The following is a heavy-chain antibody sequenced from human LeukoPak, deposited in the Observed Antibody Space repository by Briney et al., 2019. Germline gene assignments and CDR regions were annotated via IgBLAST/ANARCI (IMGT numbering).Heavy chain of an antibody. V-gene: IGHV1-18*01. Sequence: GASVKVSCKASGYTFTSYGISWVRQAPGQGLEWMGWISAYNGNTNYAQKLQGRVTMTTDTSTSTAYMELRSLRSEDTAVYYCAMGSDERYSYGARNYYYYMGVWGKGTAVTVSS. D-gene: IGHD5-18*01. CDR2: ISAYNGNT. CDR1: GYTFTSYG. J-gene: IGHJ6*03. CDR3: AMGSDERYSYGARNYYYYMGV.